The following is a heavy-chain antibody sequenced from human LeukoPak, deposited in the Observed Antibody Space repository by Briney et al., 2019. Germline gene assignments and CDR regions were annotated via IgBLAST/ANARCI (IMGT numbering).Heavy chain of an antibody. J-gene: IGHJ4*02. V-gene: IGHV4-39*01. Sequence: PSETLSLTCTVSGRSISSSRDYWGWIRQPPGKGLEWFGSIYYSGSTYYNPSLTSRVTISVDTTKNQFSLKLSSVTAADTAVYYCARKLRYYDWSHFDYWGQGTLVTVSS. CDR2: IYYSGST. D-gene: IGHD3-9*01. CDR3: ARKLRYYDWSHFDY. CDR1: GRSISSSRDY.